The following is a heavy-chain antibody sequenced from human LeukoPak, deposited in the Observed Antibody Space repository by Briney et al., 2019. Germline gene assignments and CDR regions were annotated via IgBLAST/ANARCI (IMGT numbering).Heavy chain of an antibody. J-gene: IGHJ4*02. CDR3: ACRPRSDSYYAVFDF. CDR2: IKQDRNEK. Sequence: GGSLRLSCEVSGLTLRSHWMTWVRQAPGKGLEWVANIKQDRNEKYYVDSVKGRFTVSTDNAKNFLYLQMNSLRVEDTAVYYCACRPRSDSYYAVFDFWGPGTQVTVSS. CDR1: GLTLRSHW. V-gene: IGHV3-7*01. D-gene: IGHD3-10*01.